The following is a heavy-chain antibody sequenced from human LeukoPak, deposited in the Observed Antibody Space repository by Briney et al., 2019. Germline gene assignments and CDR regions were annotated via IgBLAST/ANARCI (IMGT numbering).Heavy chain of an antibody. V-gene: IGHV4-59*08. CDR3: ARSGGIASHSWFDP. D-gene: IGHD6-13*01. J-gene: IGHJ5*02. Sequence: KPSETLSLTCTVSGGSISSYYWSWIRQPPGKGLGWIGYIHYSESTNYNPSLKSRVSISVDMSKNQFSLKLTSVTATDTAVYYCARSGGIASHSWFDPWGQGTLVTVSS. CDR1: GGSISSYY. CDR2: IHYSEST.